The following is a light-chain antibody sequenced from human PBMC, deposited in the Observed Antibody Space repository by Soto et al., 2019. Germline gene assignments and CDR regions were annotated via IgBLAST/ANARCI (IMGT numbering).Light chain of an antibody. J-gene: IGLJ1*01. CDR1: SSNIGSNY. Sequence: QSVLTQPPSASETPGQRVTISCSGSSSNIGSNYVYWYQQRPGTAPKLLIYRNNQRPSGVPDRFSGSKSGTSASLAISGLRSEDEADYYCAAWDDSLSGNYVFGTGTKVTVL. CDR3: AAWDDSLSGNYV. V-gene: IGLV1-47*01. CDR2: RNN.